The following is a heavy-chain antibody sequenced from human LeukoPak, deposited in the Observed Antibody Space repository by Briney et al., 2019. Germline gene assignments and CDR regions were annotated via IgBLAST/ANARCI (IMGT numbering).Heavy chain of an antibody. D-gene: IGHD3-10*01. Sequence: SSVKVSCKASGGTFSNYAISWVRQAPGQGLEWMGGIIPLFGTANYAQKFQGRFTITTDESTSTAYMELSSLRSEDTAVYYCARSYGSGSYYLYYYYYMDVWGKGTTVTVSS. CDR3: ARSYGSGSYYLYYYYYMDV. CDR1: GGTFSNYA. V-gene: IGHV1-69*05. CDR2: IIPLFGTA. J-gene: IGHJ6*03.